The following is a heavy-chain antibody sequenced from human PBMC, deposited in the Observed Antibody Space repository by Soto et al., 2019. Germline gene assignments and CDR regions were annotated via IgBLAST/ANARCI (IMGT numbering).Heavy chain of an antibody. CDR3: ARESTVVTLRTFDI. D-gene: IGHD2-21*02. CDR1: GGCIGSYF. V-gene: IGHV4-4*07. J-gene: IGHJ3*02. Sequence: SELLSVTWIVSGGCIGSYFCRWILKHAGKGLEWIGRIYTMGSTNYNPSIKSRVTMSVDTSKKQFSLKLSSVTAADTAVYYCARESTVVTLRTFDIWGQGTMAPV. CDR2: IYTMGST.